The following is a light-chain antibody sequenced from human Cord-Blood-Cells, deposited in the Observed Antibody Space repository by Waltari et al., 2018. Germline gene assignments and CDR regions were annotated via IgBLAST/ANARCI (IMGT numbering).Light chain of an antibody. CDR2: YDD. V-gene: IGLV1-36*01. CDR1: SSNIGNNA. J-gene: IGLJ3*02. CDR3: AAWDDSLNGWV. Sequence: QSVLTQPPSVSEAPRQRVTIPCSGSSSNIGNNAVHWYQQLPGKAPKLLIYYDDLLPSGVSDRFSGSKSGTSASLAISGLQSEDEADYYCAAWDDSLNGWVFGGGTKLTVL.